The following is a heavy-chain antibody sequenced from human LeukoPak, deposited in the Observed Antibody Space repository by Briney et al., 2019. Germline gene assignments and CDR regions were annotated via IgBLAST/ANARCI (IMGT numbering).Heavy chain of an antibody. J-gene: IGHJ4*02. CDR3: ARVLTYYYDSSGYYYPY. CDR2: IKQDGSEK. V-gene: IGHV3-7*01. Sequence: GGSLRLSCAASGFTFSSYWMSWVRQAPGKGLEWVANIKQDGSEKYYVDSVKGRFTISRDNAKNSLYLQMNSLRAEDTAVYYCARVLTYYYDSSGYYYPYWGQGTLVTVSS. D-gene: IGHD3-22*01. CDR1: GFTFSSYW.